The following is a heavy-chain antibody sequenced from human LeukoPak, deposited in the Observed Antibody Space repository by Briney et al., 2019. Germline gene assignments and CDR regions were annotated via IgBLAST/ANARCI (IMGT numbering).Heavy chain of an antibody. CDR3: ARSDVKSFDS. J-gene: IGHJ4*02. Sequence: AGGSLRLSCAASGFTFSKYSMNWVRQAPGKGLEWVSYITSGTSIIYYADSVKGRFTISRDNAKNSLYLQMNSLRADDTAVYYCARSDVKSFDSWGQGTLVTASS. CDR2: ITSGTSII. CDR1: GFTFSKYS. V-gene: IGHV3-48*01.